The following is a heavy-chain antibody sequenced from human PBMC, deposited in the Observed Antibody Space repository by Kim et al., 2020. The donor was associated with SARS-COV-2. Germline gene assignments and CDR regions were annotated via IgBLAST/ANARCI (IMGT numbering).Heavy chain of an antibody. J-gene: IGHJ4*02. V-gene: IGHV3-21*01. CDR3: AKYGSGYFFDY. D-gene: IGHD3-10*01. CDR2: I. Sequence: IYYADSVKGRFTISRDNAKNSLYLQMNSLRAEDTAVYYCAKYGSGYFFDYWGQGALVTVSS.